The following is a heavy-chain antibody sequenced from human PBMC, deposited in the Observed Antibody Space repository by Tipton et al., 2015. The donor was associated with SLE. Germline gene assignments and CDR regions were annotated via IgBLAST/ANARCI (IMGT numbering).Heavy chain of an antibody. CDR3: ASPTYYYDSSGYHAFDI. V-gene: IGHV4-61*09. D-gene: IGHD3-22*01. J-gene: IGHJ3*02. CDR1: GGSISSGSYY. CDR2: IYTSGST. Sequence: LRLSCTVSGGSISSGSYYWSWIRQPAGKGLEWIGYIYTSGSTNYNPSLKSRVTISVDTSKNQFSLKLSSVTAADTAVYYCASPTYYYDSSGYHAFDIWGQGTMVTVSS.